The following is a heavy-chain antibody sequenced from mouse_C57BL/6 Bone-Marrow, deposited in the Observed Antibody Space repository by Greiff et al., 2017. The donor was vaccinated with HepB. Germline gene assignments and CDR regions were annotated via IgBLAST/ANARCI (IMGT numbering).Heavy chain of an antibody. CDR1: GYAFSSSW. V-gene: IGHV1-82*01. Sequence: QVQLQQSGPELVKPGASVKISCKASGYAFSSSWMNWVKQRPGKGLEWIGRLYPGDGDTNYNGKFKGKATLTADKSSSTAYMQLSSLTSEDSAVYFCARGGYSNYYFDDWGQGTTLTVSS. J-gene: IGHJ2*01. CDR2: LYPGDGDT. D-gene: IGHD2-5*01. CDR3: ARGGYSNYYFDD.